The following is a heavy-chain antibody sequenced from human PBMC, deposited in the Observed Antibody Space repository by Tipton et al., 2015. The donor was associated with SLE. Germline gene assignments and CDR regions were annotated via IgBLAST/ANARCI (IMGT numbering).Heavy chain of an antibody. J-gene: IGHJ3*02. Sequence: SLRLSCAASGFTVSSNFMSWVRQAPGKGLEWVSVIYSGGNTYYADSVKGRFTFSRDNSKNTLYLQMNSLRAEDTAVYYCARDGLARAFDIWGQGTMVTVSS. CDR2: IYSGGNT. CDR1: GFTVSSNF. CDR3: ARDGLARAFDI. D-gene: IGHD5-12*01. V-gene: IGHV3-66*01.